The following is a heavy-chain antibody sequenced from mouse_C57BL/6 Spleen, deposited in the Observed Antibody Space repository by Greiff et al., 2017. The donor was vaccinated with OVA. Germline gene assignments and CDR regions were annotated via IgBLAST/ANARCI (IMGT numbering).Heavy chain of an antibody. CDR1: GYTFTSYW. Sequence: QVQLQQSGAELVKPGASVKLSCKASGYTFTSYWMQWVKQRPGQGLEWIGEIDPSDSYTNYNQKFKGKATLTVDTSSSTAYMQLSSLTSEDSAVYYCARSAPIYYGNYEVAMDYWGQGTSVTVSS. CDR3: ARSAPIYYGNYEVAMDY. J-gene: IGHJ4*01. CDR2: IDPSDSYT. D-gene: IGHD2-1*01. V-gene: IGHV1-50*01.